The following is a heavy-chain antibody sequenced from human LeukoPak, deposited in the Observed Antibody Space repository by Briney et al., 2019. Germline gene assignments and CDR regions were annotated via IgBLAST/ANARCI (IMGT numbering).Heavy chain of an antibody. Sequence: SETLSLTCTVSGGSISSHYWSWIRQPPGKGLEWIGYIYYSGSTNYNPSLKSRVTILVDTSKNQFSLKLSSVTAADTAVYYRARGGGDDFWSGYYPDYWGQGTLVTVSS. V-gene: IGHV4-59*11. CDR3: ARGGGDDFWSGYYPDY. D-gene: IGHD3-3*01. CDR1: GGSISSHY. CDR2: IYYSGST. J-gene: IGHJ4*02.